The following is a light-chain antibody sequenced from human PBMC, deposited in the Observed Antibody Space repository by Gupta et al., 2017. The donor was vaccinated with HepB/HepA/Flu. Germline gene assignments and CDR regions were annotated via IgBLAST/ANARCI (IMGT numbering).Light chain of an antibody. CDR2: EVS. Sequence: QSALTQPASVSGSPGHSITISCTGTSSDVGSYNLVSWYQQHPGKAPKLMIYEVSKRPSGVSNRFSGSKSGNTASLTISGLQAEDEADYDCCSYAGSSTFWVFGGGTKLTVL. J-gene: IGLJ3*02. V-gene: IGLV2-23*02. CDR3: CSYAGSSTFWV. CDR1: SSDVGSYNL.